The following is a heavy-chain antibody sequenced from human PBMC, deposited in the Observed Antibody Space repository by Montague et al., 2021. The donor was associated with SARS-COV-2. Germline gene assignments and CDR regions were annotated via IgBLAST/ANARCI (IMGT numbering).Heavy chain of an antibody. Sequence: CAISGDSVSSNIATWNWIRQSSSRGLEWLGMTYYRSKWYNDYAESVKSRITIDPDTSKHQFSLHLNSVTPEDTAVYYCARIPVGSKYYFDFWGQGTLVTVSS. CDR3: ARIPVGSKYYFDF. J-gene: IGHJ4*02. D-gene: IGHD2-2*01. CDR2: TYYRSKWYN. CDR1: GDSVSSNIAT. V-gene: IGHV6-1*01.